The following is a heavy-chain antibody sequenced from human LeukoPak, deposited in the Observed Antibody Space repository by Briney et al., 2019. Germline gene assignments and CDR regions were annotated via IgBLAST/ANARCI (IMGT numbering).Heavy chain of an antibody. J-gene: IGHJ3*02. D-gene: IGHD3-9*01. V-gene: IGHV3-11*01. CDR1: GFTFRDNY. CDR2: TSSSGGSI. Sequence: GRSLRLSCAASGFTFRDNYMIWIRQAPGKGLEWVSYTSSSGGSIYYADSVKGRFTISRDNAKNLLFLQMNSLRAEDTAVYYCARALNDALDIWGRGTTVTVSS. CDR3: ARALNDALDI.